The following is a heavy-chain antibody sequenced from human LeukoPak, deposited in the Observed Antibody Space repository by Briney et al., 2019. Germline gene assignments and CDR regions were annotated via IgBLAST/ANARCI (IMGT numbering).Heavy chain of an antibody. D-gene: IGHD1-1*01. J-gene: IGHJ6*02. Sequence: SETLSLTCTDPGGSISSSSYYWGWVRQPPGKGLEWIGSMYYRGSTYYNPSLKSRVTISADTSKNQFSLKLSSVTAADTAVYYCARDAGHQLSRRNYYAMDVWGQGTTVTVSS. V-gene: IGHV4-39*07. CDR2: MYYRGST. CDR3: ARDAGHQLSRRNYYAMDV. CDR1: GGSISSSSYY.